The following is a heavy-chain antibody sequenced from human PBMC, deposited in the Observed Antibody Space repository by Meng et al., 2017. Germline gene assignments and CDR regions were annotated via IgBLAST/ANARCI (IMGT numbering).Heavy chain of an antibody. CDR3: ARAAVAEAVAFDI. J-gene: IGHJ3*02. Sequence: GESLKISRAASGFTFSSYGMHWVRQAPGKGLEWVAVIWYDGSNKYYADSVKGRFTISRDNSKNTLYQQMNSLRAEDTAVYYFARAAVAEAVAFDIWGQGTMVTVSS. V-gene: IGHV3-33*01. D-gene: IGHD6-19*01. CDR1: GFTFSSYG. CDR2: IWYDGSNK.